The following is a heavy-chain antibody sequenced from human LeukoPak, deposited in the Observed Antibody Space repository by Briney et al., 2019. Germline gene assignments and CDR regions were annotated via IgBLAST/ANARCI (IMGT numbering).Heavy chain of an antibody. V-gene: IGHV4-4*07. D-gene: IGHD6-13*01. CDR3: ASAAGTGGSHYYYYMDV. CDR1: GGSISSYY. J-gene: IGHJ6*03. Sequence: SETLSLTCTVSGGSISSYYWSWIRQPAGKGLEWIGRIYTSGSTNYNPSLKSRVTMSVDTSKNQFSLKLSSVTAADTAVYYCASAAGTGGSHYYYYMDVWGKGTTVTVSS. CDR2: IYTSGST.